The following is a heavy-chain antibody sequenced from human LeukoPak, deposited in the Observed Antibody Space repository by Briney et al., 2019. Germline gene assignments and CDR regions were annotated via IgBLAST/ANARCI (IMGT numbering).Heavy chain of an antibody. Sequence: PSGTLSLTCTVSGGSISSHYWSWIRQSPERGLEWIGFIYYTGTTRYNPSLRGRVTMSVDSSRNHFSLKLTSMTAADTALYYCARLLNNDNAGDPDTFDMWGQGTMVTVS. D-gene: IGHD2-21*02. CDR1: GGSISSHY. V-gene: IGHV4-59*11. CDR2: IYYTGTT. CDR3: ARLLNNDNAGDPDTFDM. J-gene: IGHJ3*02.